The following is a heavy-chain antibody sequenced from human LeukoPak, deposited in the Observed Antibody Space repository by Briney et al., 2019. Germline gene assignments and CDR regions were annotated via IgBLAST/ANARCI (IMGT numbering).Heavy chain of an antibody. CDR2: LSYNAKTV. D-gene: IGHD2-2*02. J-gene: IGHJ4*02. CDR3: ARASYTAFDLHFGQ. Sequence: PGGSLRLSCSASGFTFSRREMAWVRQAPGKGLEWVSYLSYNAKTVLHADSVKGRFNISRDNAKNSLFLQMDSLRVEDTAFYFCARASYTAFDLHFGQWGQGTLVTVSS. CDR1: GFTFSRRE. V-gene: IGHV3-48*03.